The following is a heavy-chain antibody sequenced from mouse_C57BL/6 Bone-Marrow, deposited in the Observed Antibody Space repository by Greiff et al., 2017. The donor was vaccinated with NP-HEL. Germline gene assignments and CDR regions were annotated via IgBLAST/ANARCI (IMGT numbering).Heavy chain of an antibody. J-gene: IGHJ3*01. D-gene: IGHD2-5*01. Sequence: VQLQQPGAELVRPGTSVKLSCKASGYTFTSYWMHWVKQRPGQGLEWIGVIEPSDSYTNYNQKFKGKATLTVDTSSSTAYMQLSSLTSEDSAVYDCARRSWFGIYYSNQVAYWGQGTLATVSA. CDR2: IEPSDSYT. CDR1: GYTFTSYW. V-gene: IGHV1-59*01. CDR3: ARRSWFGIYYSNQVAY.